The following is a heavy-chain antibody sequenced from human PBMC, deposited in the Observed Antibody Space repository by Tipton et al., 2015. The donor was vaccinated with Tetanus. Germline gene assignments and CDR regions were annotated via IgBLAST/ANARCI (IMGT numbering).Heavy chain of an antibody. CDR3: ARSEQQLVRGYYYYYYMDV. CDR2: IYYSGST. J-gene: IGHJ6*03. V-gene: IGHV4-59*01. D-gene: IGHD6-13*01. CDR1: GGSISSYY. Sequence: TLSLTCTVSGGSISSYYWSWIRQPPGKGLEWIGYIYYSGSTNYNPSLKSRVTISVDTSKNQFSLKLSSVTAADTAAYYCARSEQQLVRGYYYYYYMDVWGKGTTVTFSS.